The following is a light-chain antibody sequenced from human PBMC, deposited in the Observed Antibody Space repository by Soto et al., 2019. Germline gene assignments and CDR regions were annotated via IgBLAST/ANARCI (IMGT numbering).Light chain of an antibody. Sequence: EIVLTQSPGTLSLSPGERATLSCRASQSVRNNYVAWYQQKPGQAPRLLIYAASSRATGIRDRISGSGSGTDFTLTISRLEPEEFAVYYWQQYGSAPEMFGQGTKVQL. CDR1: QSVRNNY. J-gene: IGKJ1*01. CDR3: QQYGSAPEM. V-gene: IGKV3-20*01. CDR2: AAS.